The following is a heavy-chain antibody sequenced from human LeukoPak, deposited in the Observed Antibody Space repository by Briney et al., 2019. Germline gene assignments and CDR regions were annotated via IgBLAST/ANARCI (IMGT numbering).Heavy chain of an antibody. CDR3: ARRGYCSGGSCHSYSFDI. J-gene: IGHJ3*02. Sequence: GESLKISCKASGYSFTSYWIGWVRQMPGKGLEWMGIIYPGDSDTRYSPSFQGQVTISADKSISTAYLQWSSLKASDTAMYYCARRGYCSGGSCHSYSFDIWGQGTMVTVSS. CDR1: GYSFTSYW. D-gene: IGHD2-15*01. CDR2: IYPGDSDT. V-gene: IGHV5-51*01.